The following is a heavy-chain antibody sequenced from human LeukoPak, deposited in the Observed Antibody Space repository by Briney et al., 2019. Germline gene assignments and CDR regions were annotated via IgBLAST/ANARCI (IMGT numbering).Heavy chain of an antibody. CDR3: LVIIIGGSSQQ. Sequence: GGSLRLSCAASGLAFSAYKMHWVRQAPRKGLVWVSRISTDGYTTDYADSVKGRFTTSRDDAKNTVYLQMNSLRVEDTAVYYCLVIIIGGSSQQWGPGTLVTVSS. J-gene: IGHJ1*01. CDR1: GLAFSAYK. V-gene: IGHV3-74*01. D-gene: IGHD2/OR15-2a*01. CDR2: ISTDGYTT.